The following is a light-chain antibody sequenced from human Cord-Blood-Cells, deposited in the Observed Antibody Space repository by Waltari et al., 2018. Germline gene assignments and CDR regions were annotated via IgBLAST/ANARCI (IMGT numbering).Light chain of an antibody. CDR3: SSYAGSNNFV. Sequence: QSALTQPPSASASPGQSVPTPRTGTSSDVGGSTYVPWYQQHPGKAPKLRIYEVSKRPSGVPDRFSGSKSGNTASLTVSGLQAEDEADYYCSSYAGSNNFVFGTGTKVTVL. V-gene: IGLV2-8*01. J-gene: IGLJ1*01. CDR1: SSDVGGSTY. CDR2: EVS.